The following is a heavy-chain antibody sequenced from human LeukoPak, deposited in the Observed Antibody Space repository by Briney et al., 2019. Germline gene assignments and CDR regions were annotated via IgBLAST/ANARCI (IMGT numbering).Heavy chain of an antibody. V-gene: IGHV1-8*03. J-gene: IGHJ4*02. Sequence: ASVKVSCKASGYTFTSYDINWVRQATGQGLEWMGWMNPNSGNTGYAQKFQGRVTITRNTSISTAYMELSSLRSEDTAVYYCARAFYYGPGSYWDYWGQGTLVTVSS. D-gene: IGHD3-10*01. CDR3: ARAFYYGPGSYWDY. CDR1: GYTFTSYD. CDR2: MNPNSGNT.